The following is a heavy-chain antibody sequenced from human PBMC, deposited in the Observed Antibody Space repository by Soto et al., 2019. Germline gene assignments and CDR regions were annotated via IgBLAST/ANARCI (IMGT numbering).Heavy chain of an antibody. CDR2: IYSGGST. D-gene: IGHD6-13*01. V-gene: IGHV3-53*01. CDR3: ARARSTAAGHFDY. J-gene: IGHJ4*02. CDR1: GFTVSSNY. Sequence: EVQLVESGGGLIQPGGSLRLSCAASGFTVSSNYMTWVRQAPGKGLEWVSAIYSGGSTYYADSVKGRFTISRDNSKYTRYLQMNSLRAEDTAVYYCARARSTAAGHFDYWGLGTLVTVSS.